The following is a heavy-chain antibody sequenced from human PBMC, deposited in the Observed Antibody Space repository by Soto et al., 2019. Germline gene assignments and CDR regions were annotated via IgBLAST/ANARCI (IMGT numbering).Heavy chain of an antibody. V-gene: IGHV3-48*02. J-gene: IGHJ4*01. Sequence: GGSLRLSCEASEFTISECSMNWVRQTPGKELEWHAYITIRTGNVHYAENERGRFTISADIAENSVILQMNTLRDEDSAVYFCVRDRDLYRDMFHADLWGQGTLVTVSS. D-gene: IGHD3-10*02. CDR2: ITIRTGNV. CDR1: EFTISECS. CDR3: VRDRDLYRDMFHADL.